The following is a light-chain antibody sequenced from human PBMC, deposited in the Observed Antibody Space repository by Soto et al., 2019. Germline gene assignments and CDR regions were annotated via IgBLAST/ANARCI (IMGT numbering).Light chain of an antibody. J-gene: IGKJ4*01. V-gene: IGKV1-39*01. CDR2: AAS. CDR3: QQTYSTPFT. CDR1: QSISSS. Sequence: DIQMTQSPSSLSASVGDRVTITCRASQSISSSLNWYQQKPGKAPKLLIYAASSLQSGVPSRFSGSGSGTAFILTISSLKPEYFATYYCQQTYSTPFTFGGGTKVEI.